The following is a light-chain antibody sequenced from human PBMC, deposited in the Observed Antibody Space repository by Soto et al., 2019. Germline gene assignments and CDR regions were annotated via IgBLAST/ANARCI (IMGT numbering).Light chain of an antibody. V-gene: IGLV2-23*02. Sequence: QSVLTQPASVSGSPGQSITISCTGTSSDVGSYNLVSWYQQIPGKAPKLMIYEVSKRPSGVSTRFSGSKSGNTASLTISGLQAEDEADYFCYSYAGSSTYVFGTGTKVTV. J-gene: IGLJ1*01. CDR1: SSDVGSYNL. CDR3: YSYAGSSTYV. CDR2: EVS.